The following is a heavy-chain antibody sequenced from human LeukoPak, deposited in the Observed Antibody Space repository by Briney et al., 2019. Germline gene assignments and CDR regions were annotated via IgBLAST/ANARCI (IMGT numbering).Heavy chain of an antibody. Sequence: ASVTDSSMPSLGTLINYASHSVRPAPGQGREWMVGIIRLVGIENYEQQFQGSVMITAEKPASTAYMELSSRRREDKAVYYCARSERVSSGLYWGQGTLVTVSS. V-gene: IGHV1-69*10. CDR2: IIRLVGIE. D-gene: IGHD6-19*01. CDR3: ARSERVSSGLY. CDR1: LGTLINYA. J-gene: IGHJ4*02.